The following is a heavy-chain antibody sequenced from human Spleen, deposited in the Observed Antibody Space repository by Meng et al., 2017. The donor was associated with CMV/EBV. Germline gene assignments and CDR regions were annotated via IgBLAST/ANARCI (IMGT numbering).Heavy chain of an antibody. V-gene: IGHV3-7*01. J-gene: IGHJ4*02. CDR1: GFSFGRHW. Sequence: GGSLRLSCAASGFSFGRHWLSWVRQATGKGLEWVANIKEDGDEKYFVDSGKDRFTISRDNAKKSLFLQMNSLRAEDTAVYYCARVIAAKDYFDYWGQGTLVTVSS. D-gene: IGHD6-13*01. CDR3: ARVIAAKDYFDY. CDR2: IKEDGDEK.